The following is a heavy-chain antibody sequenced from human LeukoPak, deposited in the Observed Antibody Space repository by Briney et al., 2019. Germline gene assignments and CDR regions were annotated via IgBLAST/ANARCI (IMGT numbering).Heavy chain of an antibody. D-gene: IGHD3-3*01. CDR3: ARSRSRITIFGVLDDH. V-gene: IGHV1-69*13. Sequence: GASVKVSCKASGGTFSSYAISWVRQAPGQGLEWMGGIIPIFGTANYAQKFQGRVTITADESTSTAYMELSSLRSEDTAVYYCARSRSRITIFGVLDDHWGQGTLVTVSS. CDR2: IIPIFGTA. J-gene: IGHJ4*02. CDR1: GGTFSSYA.